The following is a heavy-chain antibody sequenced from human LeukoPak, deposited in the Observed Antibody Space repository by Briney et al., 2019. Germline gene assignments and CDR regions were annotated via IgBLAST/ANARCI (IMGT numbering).Heavy chain of an antibody. D-gene: IGHD4-17*01. J-gene: IGHJ4*02. CDR2: IYYSGST. Sequence: SETLSLTCTVSGGSISTCYWNWIRQPPGKGLECIGYIYYSGSTNYNPSLKSRVTISLDTSKNQFSLKLTSVTAADTAVYYCARGYSGDYGLYYFDYWGQGTLVTVSS. V-gene: IGHV4-59*01. CDR1: GGSISTCY. CDR3: ARGYSGDYGLYYFDY.